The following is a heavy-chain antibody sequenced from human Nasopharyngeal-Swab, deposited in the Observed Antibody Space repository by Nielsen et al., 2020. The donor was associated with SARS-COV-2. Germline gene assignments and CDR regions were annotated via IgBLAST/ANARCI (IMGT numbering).Heavy chain of an antibody. J-gene: IGHJ4*02. D-gene: IGHD1-26*01. V-gene: IGHV5-51*01. CDR2: IYPGDSDT. CDR3: ARSPSQESSWLVEATPSTFDY. Sequence: GESLKISCKGSGYSFTSYWIGWVRQMPGKGLEWMGIIYPGDSDTRYSPSFQGQVTISADKSISTAYLQWSSLKASDTAMYYCARSPSQESSWLVEATPSTFDYWGQGTLVTVSS. CDR1: GYSFTSYW.